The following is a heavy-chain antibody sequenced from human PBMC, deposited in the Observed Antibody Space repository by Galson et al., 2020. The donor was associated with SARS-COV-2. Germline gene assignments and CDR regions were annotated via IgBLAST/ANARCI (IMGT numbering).Heavy chain of an antibody. CDR1: GFTFRSYA. Sequence: GGSLRLSCASSGFTFRSYAMHWVRQAPGKGLEWVAVISYDGSNKYYADSVKGRFTISRDNSKTTLYLQMNSLRAEDTAVYYCAREDPAFLDAFDIWGQGTMVTVSS. D-gene: IGHD3-3*01. CDR2: ISYDGSNK. CDR3: AREDPAFLDAFDI. J-gene: IGHJ3*02. V-gene: IGHV3-30*04.